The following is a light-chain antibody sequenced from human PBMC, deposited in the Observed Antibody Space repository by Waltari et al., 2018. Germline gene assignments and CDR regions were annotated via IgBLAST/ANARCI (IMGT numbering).Light chain of an antibody. V-gene: IGLV1-40*01. CDR2: GNS. Sequence: QSVLTQPPSVSGAPGQRVTIPCTGSSSNIGAGYDVHWYQQLPGTVPKLLIYGNSNRPSGVPDRFSGSKSGTSASLAITGLQAEDEADYYCQSYDSSLSGGVFGGGTKLTVL. CDR3: QSYDSSLSGGV. J-gene: IGLJ2*01. CDR1: SSNIGAGYD.